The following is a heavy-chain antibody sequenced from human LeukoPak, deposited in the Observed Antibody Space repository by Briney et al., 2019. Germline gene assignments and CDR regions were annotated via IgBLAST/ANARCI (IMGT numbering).Heavy chain of an antibody. CDR1: GGSISSSGYY. D-gene: IGHD1-26*01. CDR2: NYYSGST. CDR3: TRHEYSASYYGLSWFDP. J-gene: IGHJ5*02. V-gene: IGHV4-39*01. Sequence: SETLSLTCTVSGGSISSSGYYWGWIRQPPGKGLEWIASNYYSGSTYYNPSLKSRVTISVETSKNQPSLKLSSLTAADTAVYYCTRHEYSASYYGLSWFDPWGQGTLVTVSS.